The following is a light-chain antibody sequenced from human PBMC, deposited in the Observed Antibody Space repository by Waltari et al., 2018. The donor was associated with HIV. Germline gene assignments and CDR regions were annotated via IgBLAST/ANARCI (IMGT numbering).Light chain of an antibody. CDR1: NSNIGRNT. Sequence: QSVLTQPPSASGTPGQRVTISCSGSNSNIGRNTVSWFQQLPRTAPKVLIYGKNQRPSGVPDRFSGSKSGTSASLAISGLQSDDEADYFCASWDDSFNGPVFGGGTKLTVV. CDR2: GKN. CDR3: ASWDDSFNGPV. J-gene: IGLJ2*01. V-gene: IGLV1-44*01.